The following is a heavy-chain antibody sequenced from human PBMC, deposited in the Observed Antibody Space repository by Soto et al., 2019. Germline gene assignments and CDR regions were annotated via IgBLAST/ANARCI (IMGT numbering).Heavy chain of an antibody. D-gene: IGHD1-1*01. J-gene: IGHJ4*02. Sequence: GGSLRLSCAASGFTFSTYAMSWVRQAPGKGLDWVSTISGSDDSIYYADSVKGRFTISRDNSKNTLYLQMNSLRAEDTAVYYCAKGGVYNTLDYWGQGTLVTVSS. CDR3: AKGGVYNTLDY. CDR2: ISGSDDSI. CDR1: GFTFSTYA. V-gene: IGHV3-23*01.